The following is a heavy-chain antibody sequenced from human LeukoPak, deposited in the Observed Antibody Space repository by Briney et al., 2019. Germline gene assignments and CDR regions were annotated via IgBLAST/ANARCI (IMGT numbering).Heavy chain of an antibody. V-gene: IGHV4-59*08. D-gene: IGHD3-22*01. Sequence: SETLSLTCTVSGDSISRFQWSWLRQPPGKGLEWIGYIYRSGSTNYNPSLKSRVTISADTSKNQFSLTLTSVTAADTAIYYCARHHPGGYADTGYYYYFDYWGQGTLVTVSS. CDR2: IYRSGST. J-gene: IGHJ4*02. CDR3: ARHHPGGYADTGYYYYFDY. CDR1: GDSISRFQ.